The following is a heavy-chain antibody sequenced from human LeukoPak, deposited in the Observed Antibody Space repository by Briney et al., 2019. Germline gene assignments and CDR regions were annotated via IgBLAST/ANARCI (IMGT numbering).Heavy chain of an antibody. Sequence: GGSLRLSCGVSGFTFSSYWMNWVRQAPGKGLEWAASIKQDGAEKSYVDSVKGRFTISRDNAKNSLYLQMSSLRAEDTAVYYCARDGTAAGLYFDLWGQGTLVTVSS. J-gene: IGHJ4*01. CDR2: IKQDGAEK. V-gene: IGHV3-7*01. CDR1: GFTFSSYW. CDR3: ARDGTAAGLYFDL. D-gene: IGHD6-13*01.